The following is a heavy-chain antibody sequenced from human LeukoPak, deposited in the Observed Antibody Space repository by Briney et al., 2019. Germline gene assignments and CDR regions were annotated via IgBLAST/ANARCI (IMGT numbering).Heavy chain of an antibody. CDR1: GYTFTSYG. V-gene: IGHV1-18*04. J-gene: IGHJ4*02. D-gene: IGHD2-21*02. Sequence: ASVKVSCKASGYTFTSYGISWVRQAPGQGLEWMGWISAYNGNTNYAQKLQGRVTMTTDTSTSTAYMELRSLRSDDTAVYYCAKTNRAYCGGDCYPGYFDCWGQGTLVTVSS. CDR3: AKTNRAYCGGDCYPGYFDC. CDR2: ISAYNGNT.